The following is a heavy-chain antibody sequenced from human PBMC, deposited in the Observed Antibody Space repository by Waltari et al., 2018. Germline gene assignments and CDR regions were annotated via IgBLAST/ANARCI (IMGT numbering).Heavy chain of an antibody. CDR1: GFSFNNYA. J-gene: IGHJ3*02. CDR3: GKDPNGDYVGAFDI. Sequence: EVQLLESGGGLVQPGESLRLSCVTSGFSFNNYAMSWVRQAPGKGAGWVSGIRSSGRSTDYAAAVEGRFTISRDNSENTLSLQMNSLRAEDTAIYYCGKDPNGDYVGAFDIWGQGTMVTVS. CDR2: IRSSGRST. D-gene: IGHD4-17*01. V-gene: IGHV3-23*01.